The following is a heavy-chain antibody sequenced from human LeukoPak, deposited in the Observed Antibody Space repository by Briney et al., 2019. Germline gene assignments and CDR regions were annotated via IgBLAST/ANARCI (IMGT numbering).Heavy chain of an antibody. CDR2: IWYDGSNK. V-gene: IGHV3-33*01. J-gene: IGHJ4*02. CDR1: GFTFSSYG. Sequence: GGSLRLSCAASGFTFSSYGMHWVRQAPGKGLEWVAVIWYDGSNKYYADSVKDRFTISRDNSKNTLYLQMNSLRAEDTAVYYCARWRSGIHWYFDYWGQGALVTVSS. D-gene: IGHD1-26*01. CDR3: ARWRSGIHWYFDY.